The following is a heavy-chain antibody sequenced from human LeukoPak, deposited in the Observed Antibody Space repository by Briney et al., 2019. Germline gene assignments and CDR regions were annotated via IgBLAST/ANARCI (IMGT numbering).Heavy chain of an antibody. D-gene: IGHD6-13*01. CDR3: ARLFSSSWYRGAFDL. CDR2: IYYSGNT. J-gene: IGHJ3*01. V-gene: IGHV4-39*01. CDR1: GGSISSSSYY. Sequence: SQTLSLTCTVSGGSISSSSYYWGWIRQPPGKGLEWIGSIYYSGNTYYNPSLKSRVTISVDTSKNQFSLKLSSVTAADTAVYYCARLFSSSWYRGAFDLWGQGTMVTVSS.